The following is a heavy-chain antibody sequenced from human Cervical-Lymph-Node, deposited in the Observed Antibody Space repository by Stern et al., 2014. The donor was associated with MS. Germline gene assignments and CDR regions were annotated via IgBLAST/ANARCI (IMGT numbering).Heavy chain of an antibody. CDR1: GFSLSTSGVG. V-gene: IGHV2-5*02. D-gene: IGHD6-13*01. CDR3: AHRRYSSSWYDYNWFDP. J-gene: IGHJ5*02. Sequence: QITLKESGPTLVKPTQTLTLTCTFSGFSLSTSGVGVGWIRQPPGMALEWLALHYWDDDKRYSPSLKSRLTITKDTSKNQVVLTMTNMDPVDTATYYCAHRRYSSSWYDYNWFDPWGQGTLVTVSS. CDR2: HYWDDDK.